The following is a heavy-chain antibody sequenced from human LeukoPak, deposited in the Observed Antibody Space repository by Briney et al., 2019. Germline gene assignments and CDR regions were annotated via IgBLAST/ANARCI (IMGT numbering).Heavy chain of an antibody. Sequence: PSETLSLTCTVSGGSISSYYWSWIRQPPGKGLEWIGYIYHSGSTYYNPSLKSRVTISVDRSKNQFSLKLSSVTAADTAVYYCASSSGWYSGAFDIWGQGTMVTVSS. J-gene: IGHJ3*02. V-gene: IGHV4-59*12. CDR1: GGSISSYY. D-gene: IGHD6-19*01. CDR2: IYHSGST. CDR3: ASSSGWYSGAFDI.